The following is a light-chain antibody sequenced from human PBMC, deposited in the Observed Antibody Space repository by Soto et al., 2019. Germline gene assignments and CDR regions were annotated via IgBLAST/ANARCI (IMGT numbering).Light chain of an antibody. CDR1: QSVSSN. V-gene: IGKV3-15*01. Sequence: EIVMTQSPATLSVSPGERATLSCRASQSVSSNLAWYRQKPGQAPRLFIYGASTRATGIPARFSGSGSGTEFTLTISSLQSEDFAVYYCQQYNNWPPRTFGQGTKVDIK. CDR3: QQYNNWPPRT. J-gene: IGKJ1*01. CDR2: GAS.